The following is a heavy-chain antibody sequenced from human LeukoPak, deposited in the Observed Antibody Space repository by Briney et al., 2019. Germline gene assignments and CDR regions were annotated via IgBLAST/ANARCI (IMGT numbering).Heavy chain of an antibody. CDR1: GGSISSYY. CDR3: ARGGLAAAAKGPYYLDY. D-gene: IGHD6-13*01. CDR2: IYTSGST. Sequence: SETLSLTCTVSGGSISSYYWSWIRQPAGKGLEWIGRIYTSGSTNYNPSLKRRVTMSVDTSKNQFSLKLSSVTAADTAVYYCARGGLAAAAKGPYYLDYWGQGTLVTVSS. V-gene: IGHV4-4*07. J-gene: IGHJ4*02.